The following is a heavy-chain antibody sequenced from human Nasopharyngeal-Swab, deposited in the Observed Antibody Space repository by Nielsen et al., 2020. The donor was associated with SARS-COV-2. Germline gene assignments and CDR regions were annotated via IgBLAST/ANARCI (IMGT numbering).Heavy chain of an antibody. D-gene: IGHD1-26*01. V-gene: IGHV4-34*01. J-gene: IGHJ6*02. Sequence: SDTLSLTCSVSGGSFNGLYWNWIRQPPGKGLEWIGKINHNERTNYNPSLKSRVTMLVDTSNNQVSLKLSSVTATDTAVYYCARAGRVGDAFTGLDVWGQGTTVTVSS. CDR2: INHNERT. CDR3: ARAGRVGDAFTGLDV. CDR1: GGSFNGLY.